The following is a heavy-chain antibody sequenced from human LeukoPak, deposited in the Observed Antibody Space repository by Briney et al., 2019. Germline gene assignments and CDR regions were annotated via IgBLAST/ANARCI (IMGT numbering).Heavy chain of an antibody. CDR1: GFTVSSNY. Sequence: GGSLRLSCAASGFTVSSNYMSWVRQAPGKGLEWVSVIYSGGSTYYADSVKGRFTISRDNSKNTLYLQMNSLRAEDTAVYYCANAPGYSSGWSYNWFDPWGQGTLVTVSS. D-gene: IGHD6-19*01. J-gene: IGHJ5*02. CDR2: IYSGGST. V-gene: IGHV3-53*01. CDR3: ANAPGYSSGWSYNWFDP.